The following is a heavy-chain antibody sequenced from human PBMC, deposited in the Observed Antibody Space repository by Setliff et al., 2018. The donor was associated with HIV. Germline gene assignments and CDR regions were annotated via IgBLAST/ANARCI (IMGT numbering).Heavy chain of an antibody. CDR3: AKDSIEASATGYYFDY. CDR2: IYSDGSST. CDR1: GFTFRSYA. V-gene: IGHV3-23*03. J-gene: IGHJ4*02. Sequence: GGSLRLSCAASGFTFRSYAMSWVRQAPGKGLEWVSVIYSDGSSTYYADFVKGRFTISRDNFKNTLYLQMNSLRAEDTAVYYCAKDSIEASATGYYFDYWGRGTLGTVSA. D-gene: IGHD6-6*01.